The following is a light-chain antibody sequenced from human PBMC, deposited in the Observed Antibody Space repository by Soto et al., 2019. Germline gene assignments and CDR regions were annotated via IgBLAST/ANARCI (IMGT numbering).Light chain of an antibody. J-gene: IGLJ1*01. CDR3: VSFTTSRSYV. Sequence: SALTQPASVSGSPGQSITISCTGTSSDVGAYIFVSWYQQHPGKAPKLMIYDIINRPSGVSNRFSGSKSGNTASLTISGLQAEDEADYYCVSFTTSRSYVFGTGTKVTVL. V-gene: IGLV2-14*03. CDR1: SSDVGAYIF. CDR2: DII.